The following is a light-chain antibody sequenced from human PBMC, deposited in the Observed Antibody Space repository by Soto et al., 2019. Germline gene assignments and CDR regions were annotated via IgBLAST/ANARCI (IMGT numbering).Light chain of an antibody. CDR2: GAS. CDR3: QQYNTWPPFT. V-gene: IGKV3-15*01. CDR1: QSVSSN. Sequence: EIVMTQSPATLSVSPGERVTLSCRASQSVSSNLAWYQQKPGQAPRLLIYGASTRATGIPARFSGSGSGTEFTLTISSLQSEDFAVYYCQQYNTWPPFTFGQGTKLDTK. J-gene: IGKJ2*01.